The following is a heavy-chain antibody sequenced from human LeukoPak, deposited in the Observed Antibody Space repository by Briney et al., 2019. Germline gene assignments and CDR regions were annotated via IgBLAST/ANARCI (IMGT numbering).Heavy chain of an antibody. Sequence: GSLRLSCAASGFTFSSYAMSWVRQAPGKGLEWVSAISGSGGSTYYADSGKGRFTISRDNSKNTLYLQMNSPRAEDTAVYYCANSNYYDFWSGHFSFDYWGQGTLVTVSS. D-gene: IGHD3-3*01. CDR3: ANSNYYDFWSGHFSFDY. CDR1: GFTFSSYA. CDR2: ISGSGGST. J-gene: IGHJ4*02. V-gene: IGHV3-23*01.